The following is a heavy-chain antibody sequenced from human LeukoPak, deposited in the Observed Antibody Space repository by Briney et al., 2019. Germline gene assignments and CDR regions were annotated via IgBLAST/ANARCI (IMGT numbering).Heavy chain of an antibody. CDR3: TRGHGIWSGSRLANAFDT. Sequence: PGGSLRLSCEASGITLSTYDMHWVRQTPGEGLEWISAIGAAGDTYYSDSVKGRFTISRENAGNSLSLQMNSLRAGDTAVYFCTRGHGIWSGSRLANAFDTWGQGTVVTVSS. D-gene: IGHD3-3*01. V-gene: IGHV3-13*01. CDR1: GITLSTYD. CDR2: IGAAGDT. J-gene: IGHJ3*02.